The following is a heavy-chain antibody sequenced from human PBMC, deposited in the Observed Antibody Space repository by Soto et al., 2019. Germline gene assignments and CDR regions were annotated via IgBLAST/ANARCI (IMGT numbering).Heavy chain of an antibody. CDR1: GSTFNNFA. V-gene: IGHV1-69*06. D-gene: IGHD1-26*01. CDR2: IVVDSNTA. CDR3: ARAIKRWEVNYYVDF. Sequence: LLQSGAEVKEPGSSVRVSCQVSGSTFNNFAFSWVRQAPGHGPEWMGGIVVDSNTAEYSQRFQDRVTITADTSTDTLYMELGSLTFEDTAVYYCARAIKRWEVNYYVDFWGQGTLVTVSS. J-gene: IGHJ4*02.